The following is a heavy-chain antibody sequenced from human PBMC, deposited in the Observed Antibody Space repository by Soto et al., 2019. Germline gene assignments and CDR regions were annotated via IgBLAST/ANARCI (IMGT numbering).Heavy chain of an antibody. CDR2: IYYSGST. J-gene: IGHJ4*02. CDR1: GGSISSYY. D-gene: IGHD1-1*01. CDR3: ARGEQGDFNY. Sequence: SETLSLTCTVSGGSISSYYWSWIRQPPGKGLEWIGYIYYSGSTNYNPSLKSRVTISVDTSKNQFSLKLSSVTAADTAVYYCARGEQGDFNYWGQGTLVTVSS. V-gene: IGHV4-59*01.